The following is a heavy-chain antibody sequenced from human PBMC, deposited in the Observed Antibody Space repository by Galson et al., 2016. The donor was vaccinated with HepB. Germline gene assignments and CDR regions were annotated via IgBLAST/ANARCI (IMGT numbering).Heavy chain of an antibody. J-gene: IGHJ4*02. CDR1: GFTFRSYG. V-gene: IGHV3-33*02. D-gene: IGHD1-1*01. CDR3: AGLRPGTIY. CDR2: IWYDGSKT. Sequence: SLRLSCAASGFTFRSYGMHWVRQAPGRGLYWVAFIWYDGSKTYYADSVRGRFTISRDNSTNTVFLRMTSMSAEDTAVYYCAGLRPGTIYWGQGALVTVSS.